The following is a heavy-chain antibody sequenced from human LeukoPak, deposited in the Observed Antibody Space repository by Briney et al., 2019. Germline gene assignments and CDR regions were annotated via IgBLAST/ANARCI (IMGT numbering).Heavy chain of an antibody. J-gene: IGHJ4*02. CDR3: AREFEPDYFDY. V-gene: IGHV3-21*01. CDR2: ISSSGLYI. D-gene: IGHD1-14*01. CDR1: GFTFSSYT. Sequence: GGSLRLSCTVSGFTFSSYTMHWVRQAPGKGLEWVSSISSSGLYIYFPDSLKGRFTISRDNAKNSLYLQVNSLRGEDTAVYYCAREFEPDYFDYWGQGTLVTVSS.